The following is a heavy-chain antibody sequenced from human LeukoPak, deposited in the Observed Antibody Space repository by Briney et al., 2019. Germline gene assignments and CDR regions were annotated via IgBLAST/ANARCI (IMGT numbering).Heavy chain of an antibody. CDR1: GFTFSSYE. CDR2: ISSSGSTI. CDR3: VRDPYYYDGDAFDI. V-gene: IGHV3-48*03. J-gene: IGHJ3*02. Sequence: GGSLRLSCAASGFTFSSYEMNWVRQAPGKGLEWVSYISSSGSTIYYADSVKGRFTISRDNAKNSLYLQMNSLRAEDTAVYYCVRDPYYYDGDAFDIWDQGTMVTVSS. D-gene: IGHD3-22*01.